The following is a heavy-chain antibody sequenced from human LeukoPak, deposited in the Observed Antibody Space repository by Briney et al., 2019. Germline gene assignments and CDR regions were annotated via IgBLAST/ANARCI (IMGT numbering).Heavy chain of an antibody. V-gene: IGHV3-23*01. J-gene: IGHJ4*02. CDR1: GFTFSSYA. CDR2: ISGSGGST. Sequence: PGGSLRLSCAASGFTFSSYAMSRVRQAPGKGLEWVSAISGSGGSTYYADSVKGRFTISRDNSKNTLYLQMDSLRAEDTAVYYCEKDRHYDILTGYSGFDYWGQGTLVTVSS. D-gene: IGHD3-9*01. CDR3: EKDRHYDILTGYSGFDY.